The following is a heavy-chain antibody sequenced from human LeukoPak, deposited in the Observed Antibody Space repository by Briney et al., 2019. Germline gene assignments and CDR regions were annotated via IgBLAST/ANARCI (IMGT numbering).Heavy chain of an antibody. CDR2: ISGSGGDT. V-gene: IGHV3-23*01. CDR3: ARDRGGSYSAIDY. Sequence: GGSLRLSCAASGFSFSTYAMSWVRQAPGKGLEWVSSISGSGGDTYYADAVKGRFTISRDNSKNTLYLQMNSLRAEDTAVYYCARDRGGSYSAIDYWGQGTLVTVSS. D-gene: IGHD2-15*01. J-gene: IGHJ4*02. CDR1: GFSFSTYA.